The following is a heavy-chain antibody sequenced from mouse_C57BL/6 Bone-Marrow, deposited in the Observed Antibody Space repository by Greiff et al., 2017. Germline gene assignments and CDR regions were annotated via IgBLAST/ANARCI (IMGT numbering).Heavy chain of an antibody. V-gene: IGHV1-69*01. Sequence: QVQLQQPGAELVMPGASVKLSCKASGYTFTSYWMHWVKQRPGQGLEWIGEIDPSDSYTNSNQKFKGKSKLAVCTSSSTAYMQLSRLTSEDSAVYYLASFYYGSYWGQGTLVTVSA. J-gene: IGHJ3*01. CDR2: IDPSDSYT. CDR3: ASFYYGSY. CDR1: GYTFTSYW. D-gene: IGHD1-1*01.